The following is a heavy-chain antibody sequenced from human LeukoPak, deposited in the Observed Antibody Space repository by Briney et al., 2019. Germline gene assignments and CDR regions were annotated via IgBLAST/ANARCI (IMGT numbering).Heavy chain of an antibody. CDR2: IDPSDSYT. Sequence: PGESLRISCKDSGYSFTSYWISWVRQMPGKGLEWMGRIDPSDSYTNYSPSFQGHVTISAGKSISTAYLQWSSLKASDTAMYYCARHRGGDYGLDAFDIWGQGTMVTVSS. CDR1: GYSFTSYW. D-gene: IGHD4-17*01. CDR3: ARHRGGDYGLDAFDI. J-gene: IGHJ3*02. V-gene: IGHV5-10-1*01.